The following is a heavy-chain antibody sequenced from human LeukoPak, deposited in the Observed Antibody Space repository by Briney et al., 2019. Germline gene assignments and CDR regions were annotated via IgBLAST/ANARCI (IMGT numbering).Heavy chain of an antibody. CDR2: IRYDGSNK. CDR3: AKDIGTAMHQQIDY. V-gene: IGHV3-30*02. CDR1: GFTFSSYG. Sequence: GGSLRLSCAASGFTFSSYGMHWVRQAPGKGLEWVAFIRYDGSNKYYADSVKGRFTISRDNSKNTLYLQMNSLRAEDTAVYYCAKDIGTAMHQQIDYWGQGTLVTVSS. J-gene: IGHJ4*02. D-gene: IGHD5-18*01.